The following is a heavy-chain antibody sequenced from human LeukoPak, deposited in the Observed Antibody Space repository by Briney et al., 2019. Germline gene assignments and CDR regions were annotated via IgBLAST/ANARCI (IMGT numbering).Heavy chain of an antibody. J-gene: IGHJ2*01. Sequence: SETLSLTCTVSGGSISSYYWSWIRQPPGKGLEWIGYIYYSGSTNYNPSLKSRVTISVDTSKNQFSLKLSSVTAADTAVYYCARRDDYGGNSYWYFDLWGRGTLVTVSS. CDR1: GGSISSYY. D-gene: IGHD4-23*01. V-gene: IGHV4-59*08. CDR3: ARRDDYGGNSYWYFDL. CDR2: IYYSGST.